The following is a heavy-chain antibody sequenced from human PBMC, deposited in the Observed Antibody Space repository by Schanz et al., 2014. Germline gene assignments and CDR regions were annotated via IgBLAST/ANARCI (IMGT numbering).Heavy chain of an antibody. CDR1: GFTFFGSFA. D-gene: IGHD6-19*01. Sequence: DVQLVDSGGGLVQPGGSLRLSCVASGFTFFGSFAMSWVRQAPGKGLEWVSGMSGSGSTADYADSVKGRFTISRDNGKKSMYLQMNSLRAEDTAVYYCAKAGSGWSTAGYYYWGQGTLVAVSS. J-gene: IGHJ4*02. CDR2: MSGSGSTA. V-gene: IGHV3-23*04. CDR3: AKAGSGWSTAGYYY.